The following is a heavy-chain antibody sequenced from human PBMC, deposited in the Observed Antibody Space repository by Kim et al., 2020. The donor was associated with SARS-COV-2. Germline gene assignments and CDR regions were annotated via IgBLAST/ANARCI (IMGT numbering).Heavy chain of an antibody. V-gene: IGHV1-69*13. Sequence: SVKVSCKASGGTFSSNVFSWVRQAPGQGLEWMGGIIPIFGTAKYAQKLQGRVTITADESTTTAYMELSGLRSEDTAVYYCARGRYMTTGRDFFYYGMDVWGQGTTVTVSS. CDR1: GGTFSSNV. J-gene: IGHJ6*02. D-gene: IGHD4-4*01. CDR2: IIPIFGTA. CDR3: ARGRYMTTGRDFFYYGMDV.